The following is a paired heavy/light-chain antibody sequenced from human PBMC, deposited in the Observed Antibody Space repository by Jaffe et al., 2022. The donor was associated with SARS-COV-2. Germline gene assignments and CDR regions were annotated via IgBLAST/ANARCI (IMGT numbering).Heavy chain of an antibody. CDR1: GYNFNRYW. CDR2: IFPGDSET. CDR3: ARQGGMDV. V-gene: IGHV5-51*01. Sequence: EVQLVQSGAEVKKPGESLKISCKASGYNFNRYWIGWVRQMPGKGLEWMGIIFPGDSETKYGPPFQGQVTISADKSMTTAYLQWNSLKASDTAIYYCARQGGMDVWGQGTTVTVSS. J-gene: IGHJ6*02.
Light chain of an antibody. Sequence: DIQMTQSPSSLSASVGARVTITCRASQGIRNDLGWYQQKPGKVPKRLIYAASSLQSGVPSRFSGSGSGTDFTLTISSLQPEDSATYYCLQHNSFPYTFGQGTKLEIK. V-gene: IGKV1-17*01. CDR1: QGIRND. J-gene: IGKJ2*01. CDR3: LQHNSFPYT. CDR2: AAS.